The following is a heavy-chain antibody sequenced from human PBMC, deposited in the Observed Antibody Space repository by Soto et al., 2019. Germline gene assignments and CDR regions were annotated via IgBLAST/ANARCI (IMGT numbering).Heavy chain of an antibody. CDR3: ASVTFGGIVLAH. D-gene: IGHD3-16*01. CDR2: IYFNGNT. CDR1: AASFSKYY. V-gene: IGHV4-59*01. Sequence: SETLSLTCTVSAASFSKYYWTWIRQPPGKRLEWIGYIYFNGNTKYNPSLEGRLTISIDTSKKEFSLKLTSVTAADAAVYYCASVTFGGIVLAHWGQGTLVTVSS. J-gene: IGHJ4*02.